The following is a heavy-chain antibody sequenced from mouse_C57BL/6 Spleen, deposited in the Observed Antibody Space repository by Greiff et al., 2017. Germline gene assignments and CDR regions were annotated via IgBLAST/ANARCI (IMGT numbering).Heavy chain of an antibody. Sequence: VQLQQSGPELVKPGASVKMSCKASGYTFTDYNMPWVKQSPGKSLEWIGYINPNNGGTSYNQKFKGQASLSINKSSSTAYMELRSLTSEDSAVYYCASLYGGSYGYFDVWGTGTTVTVSA. CDR3: ASLYGGSYGYFDV. J-gene: IGHJ1*03. CDR2: INPNNGGT. D-gene: IGHD1-1*01. CDR1: GYTFTDYN. V-gene: IGHV1-22*01.